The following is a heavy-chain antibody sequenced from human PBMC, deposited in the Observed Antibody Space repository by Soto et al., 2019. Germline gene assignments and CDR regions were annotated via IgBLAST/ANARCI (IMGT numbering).Heavy chain of an antibody. J-gene: IGHJ4*02. CDR3: AGGANGYYDGDY. D-gene: IGHD1-26*01. CDR1: GFSLSDYW. V-gene: IGHV3-74*01. Sequence: EVQLVESGGGLVQPGGSLRLSCAASGFSLSDYWMHWVRQAPGEGLVWLSRITRDGSSTNYADSVKGRFTISRDNDKNTVDLQVNSLRGEDTAGYDWAGGANGYYDGDYWGEGALVSVAS. CDR2: ITRDGSST.